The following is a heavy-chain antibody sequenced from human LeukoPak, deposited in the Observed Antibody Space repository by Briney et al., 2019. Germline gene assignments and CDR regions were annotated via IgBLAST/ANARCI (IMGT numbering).Heavy chain of an antibody. J-gene: IGHJ4*02. Sequence: AGSLRLSCAASGFTFSTYFMSWVPQAPGKGLEWVANIKQDGSEKYYVDSVKGRFTTAKDNAKNSLYLQMNSLRAEGTDVYYCARDHRYSSWNWGRGTLVTVSS. CDR2: IKQDGSEK. CDR3: ARDHRYSSWN. CDR1: GFTFSTYF. V-gene: IGHV3-7*05. D-gene: IGHD5-18*01.